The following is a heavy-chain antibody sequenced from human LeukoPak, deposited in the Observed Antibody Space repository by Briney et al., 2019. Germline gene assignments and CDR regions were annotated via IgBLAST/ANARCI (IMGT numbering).Heavy chain of an antibody. V-gene: IGHV1-69-2*01. CDR1: GYTFTDYY. Sequence: ATVKISCKVSGYTFTDYYMHWVQQAPGKGLEWMGRVDPEDGETIYAEKFQGRVTITADTSTDTAYMELSSLRSEDTAVYYCATGPAYCVDSSGYYKSGDWFDPWGQGTLVTVSS. D-gene: IGHD3-22*01. J-gene: IGHJ5*02. CDR2: VDPEDGET. CDR3: ATGPAYCVDSSGYYKSGDWFDP.